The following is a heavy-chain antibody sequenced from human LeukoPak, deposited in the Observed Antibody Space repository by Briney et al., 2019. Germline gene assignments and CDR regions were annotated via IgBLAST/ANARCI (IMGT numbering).Heavy chain of an antibody. J-gene: IGHJ6*03. CDR3: AKDGLLLWFGELFHYMDV. CDR2: INSDGSST. D-gene: IGHD3-10*01. CDR1: GFTFSSYW. V-gene: IGHV3-74*01. Sequence: GGSLRLSCAASGFTFSSYWMHWVRQAPGKGLVWVSRINSDGSSTSYADSVKGRFTISRDNSKNTLYLQMNSLRAEDTAVYYCAKDGLLLWFGELFHYMDVWGKGTTVTISS.